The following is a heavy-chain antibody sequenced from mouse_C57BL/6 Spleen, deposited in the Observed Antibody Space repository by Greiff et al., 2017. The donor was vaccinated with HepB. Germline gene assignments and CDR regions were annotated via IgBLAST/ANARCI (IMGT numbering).Heavy chain of an antibody. CDR2: ISSGGSYT. V-gene: IGHV5-6*01. CDR3: ARLDGYSYAMDY. J-gene: IGHJ4*01. CDR1: GFTFSSYG. D-gene: IGHD2-3*01. Sequence: VQLKESGGDLVKPGGSLKLSCAASGFTFSSYGMSWVRQTPDKRLEWVATISSGGSYTYYPDSVKGRFTISRDNAKNTLYLQMSSLKSEDTAMYYCARLDGYSYAMDYWGQGTSVTVSS.